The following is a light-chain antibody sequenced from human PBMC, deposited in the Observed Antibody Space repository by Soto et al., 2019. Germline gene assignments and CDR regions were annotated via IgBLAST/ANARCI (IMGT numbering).Light chain of an antibody. CDR1: QSISSD. J-gene: IGKJ1*01. CDR3: QQRSNWPIT. V-gene: IGKV3-11*01. Sequence: IVRTQSPATLSVSPGERSTLSFRASQSISSDVAWYQQKPGQAPRLLIYGASTTATGIPARFSGSGSGTDFTLTISSLEPEDFALYYCQQRSNWPITFGQGTKVDI. CDR2: GAS.